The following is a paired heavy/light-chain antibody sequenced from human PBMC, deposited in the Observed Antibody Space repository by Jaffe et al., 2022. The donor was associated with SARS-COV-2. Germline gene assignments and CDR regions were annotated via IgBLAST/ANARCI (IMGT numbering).Light chain of an antibody. Sequence: DIVLTQTPLSSPVTLGQPASISCRSSQSLVHSDGNTFLSWLQQRPGQPPRLLIYKISNRFSGVPDRFSGSGAGTDFTLKISRVEAEDVGVYYCMQATHFPHTFGQGTKLEIK. CDR1: QSLVHSDGNTF. CDR3: MQATHFPHT. V-gene: IGKV2-24*01. CDR2: KIS. J-gene: IGKJ2*01.
Heavy chain of an antibody. CDR3: ARDSWGFDY. J-gene: IGHJ4*02. D-gene: IGHD7-27*01. V-gene: IGHV3-30*04. CDR2: ISYDGKNK. Sequence: QVQLVESGGGVVQPGRSLRLSCAASGFTFGGHAMYWVRQAPGKGLERVAGISYDGKNKYYADSVKGRFTISRDNSKNTVYLQMDSLRAADTAVYYCARDSWGFDYWGQGTLVSISS. CDR1: GFTFGGHA.